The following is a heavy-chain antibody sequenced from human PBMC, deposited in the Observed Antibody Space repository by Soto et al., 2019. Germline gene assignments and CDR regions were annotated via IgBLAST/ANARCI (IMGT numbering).Heavy chain of an antibody. Sequence: PVGPQRHPCAASGGPFIDHDMSWISQAPGKGLEWIGYSSNSGSFTRYADSVKGRFSISRDNAKNSLFLQINSLRGDDTAIYYCVRSGDNYNLLDYWVQGTPVTGSS. J-gene: IGHJ4*02. CDR3: VRSGDNYNLLDY. V-gene: IGHV3-11*06. CDR2: SSNSGSFT. CDR1: GGPFIDHD. D-gene: IGHD1-1*01.